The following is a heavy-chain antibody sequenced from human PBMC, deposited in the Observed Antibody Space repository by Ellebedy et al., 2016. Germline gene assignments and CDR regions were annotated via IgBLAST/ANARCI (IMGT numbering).Heavy chain of an antibody. CDR2: INPSGGST. V-gene: IGHV1-46*01. J-gene: IGHJ3*02. Sequence: ASVKVSXXASGYTFTSYYMHWVRQAPGQGLEWMGIINPSGGSTSYAQKFQGRVTMTRDTSTSTVYMELSSLRSEDTAVYYCARVGQNGNAFDIWGQGTMVTVSS. CDR3: ARVGQNGNAFDI. CDR1: GYTFTSYY. D-gene: IGHD1-1*01.